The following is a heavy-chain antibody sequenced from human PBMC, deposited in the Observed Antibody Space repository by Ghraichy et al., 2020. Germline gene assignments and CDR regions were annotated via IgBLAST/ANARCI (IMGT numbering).Heavy chain of an antibody. V-gene: IGHV3-30*04. Sequence: GGSLRLSCAASGFTFSSYAMHWVRQAPGKGLEWVAVISYDGSNKYYADSVKGRFTISRDNSKNTLYLQMNSLRAEDTAVYYCARDSSYYDFWSGYYSAPTFDYWGQGTLVTVSS. CDR2: ISYDGSNK. CDR3: ARDSSYYDFWSGYYSAPTFDY. CDR1: GFTFSSYA. J-gene: IGHJ4*02. D-gene: IGHD3-3*01.